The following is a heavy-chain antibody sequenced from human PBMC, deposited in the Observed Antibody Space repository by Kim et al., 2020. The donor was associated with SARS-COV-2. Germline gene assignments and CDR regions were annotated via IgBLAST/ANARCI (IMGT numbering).Heavy chain of an antibody. Sequence: RYSPSFQGQVTISADKSISNAYLQWSSLKASDTAMYYCARLVPQLYYFDYWGQGTLVTVSS. CDR3: ARLVPQLYYFDY. D-gene: IGHD3-10*01. J-gene: IGHJ4*02. V-gene: IGHV5-51*01.